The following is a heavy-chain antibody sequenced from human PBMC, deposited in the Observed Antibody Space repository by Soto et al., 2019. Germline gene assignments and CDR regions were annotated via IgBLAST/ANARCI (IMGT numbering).Heavy chain of an antibody. V-gene: IGHV3-23*01. CDR1: AFSLTSCS. CDR3: AKGEMATIRNSFDP. Sequence: LRLSCVTSAFSLTSCSMNWVRQTPGKGLEWVSALSRSGGATYYADSVKGRFTISRDTSTNTLYLQMSNLRAEDTAIYYCAKGEMATIRNSFDPWGQGTLVTVSS. J-gene: IGHJ5*02. D-gene: IGHD5-12*01. CDR2: LSRSGGAT.